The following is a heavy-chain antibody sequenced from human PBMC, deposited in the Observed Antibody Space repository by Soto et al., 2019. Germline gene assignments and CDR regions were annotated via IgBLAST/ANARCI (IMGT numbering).Heavy chain of an antibody. CDR1: GGTFSSYA. CDR2: IIPIFGTA. Sequence: QVQLVQSGAEVKKPGSSVKVSCKASGGTFSSYAISWVRQAPGQGLEWMGGIIPIFGTANYAQKFQGRVTITADESTXTXXMELSSLSCEDTGVYYCASPPRVATIVNYYYGMDVWGQGTTVTVSS. D-gene: IGHD5-12*01. CDR3: ASPPRVATIVNYYYGMDV. V-gene: IGHV1-69*12. J-gene: IGHJ6*02.